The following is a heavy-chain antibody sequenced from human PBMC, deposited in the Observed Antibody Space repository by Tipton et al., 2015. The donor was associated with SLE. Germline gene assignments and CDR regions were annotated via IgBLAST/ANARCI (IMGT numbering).Heavy chain of an antibody. CDR3: AREQWLVLWGYFDY. Sequence: TLSLTCSVSDGSISSSNWWSWVRQPPGKGLEWIGEIYHSGSTNYNPSLKSRVTISVDKAKNQFSLKLTSVTAADTAVYYCAREQWLVLWGYFDYWGQGSLVTVSS. CDR2: IYHSGST. D-gene: IGHD6-19*01. J-gene: IGHJ4*02. V-gene: IGHV4-4*02. CDR1: DGSISSSNW.